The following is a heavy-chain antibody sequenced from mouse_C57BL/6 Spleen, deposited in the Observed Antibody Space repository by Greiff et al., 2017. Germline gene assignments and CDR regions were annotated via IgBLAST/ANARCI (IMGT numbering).Heavy chain of an antibody. CDR2: IWGVGST. V-gene: IGHV2-6*01. CDR1: GFSLTSYG. CDR3: ASSHYDYDRFAY. J-gene: IGHJ3*01. D-gene: IGHD2-4*01. Sequence: VQGVESGPGLVAPSQSLSITCTVSGFSLTSYGVDWVRQSPGKGLEWLGVIWGVGSTNYNSALKSRLSISKDNSKSQVFLKMNSLQTDDTAMYYCASSHYDYDRFAYWGQGTLVTVSA.